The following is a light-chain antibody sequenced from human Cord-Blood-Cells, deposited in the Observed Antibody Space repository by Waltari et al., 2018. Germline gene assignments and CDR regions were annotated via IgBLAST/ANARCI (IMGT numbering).Light chain of an antibody. Sequence: QSALTQPASVSGSPGQSITISCTGTSSDVGGYNYVSWYQQHPGKAPKLMIYDVSNRPSGFSNRFSGSKYGNTASLTISGLQAEDEADYYCSSYTSSSTGVFGGGTKLTVL. CDR3: SSYTSSSTGV. V-gene: IGLV2-14*01. CDR2: DVS. J-gene: IGLJ2*01. CDR1: SSDVGGYNY.